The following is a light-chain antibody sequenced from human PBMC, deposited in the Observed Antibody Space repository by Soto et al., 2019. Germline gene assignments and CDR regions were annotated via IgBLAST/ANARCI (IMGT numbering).Light chain of an antibody. J-gene: IGKJ1*01. CDR3: QQYYSTPWT. Sequence: DIVMTQYEDCLAVSLGERPTIKCESSQSILYSSNNKNYLAWYQQKPGQPPKLLIFWASTRESGVPDRFSGSGSGTDFTLTISSLQADDVAVYYCQQYYSTPWTFGPGTKVDIK. CDR2: WAS. CDR1: QSILYSSNNKNY. V-gene: IGKV4-1*01.